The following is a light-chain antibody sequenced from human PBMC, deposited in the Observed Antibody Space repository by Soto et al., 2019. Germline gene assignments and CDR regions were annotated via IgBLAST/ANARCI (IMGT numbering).Light chain of an antibody. J-gene: IGKJ1*01. CDR1: QSVNNN. CDR3: QQYKNWPPWT. CDR2: GAS. V-gene: IGKV3-15*01. Sequence: EIVMTQSPATLSVSPGESATLSCRASQSVNNNLAWYQQKLGQAPRLLIYGASTRATGIPARFSGSGFGTDFTLTISSLQSEDFAVYYCQQYKNWPPWTFGQGTKVEIK.